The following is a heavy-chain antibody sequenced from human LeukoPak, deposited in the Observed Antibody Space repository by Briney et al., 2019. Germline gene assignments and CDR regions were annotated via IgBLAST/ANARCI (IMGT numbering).Heavy chain of an antibody. J-gene: IGHJ6*03. V-gene: IGHV4-34*01. D-gene: IGHD6-13*01. CDR1: GGSFSGYY. CDR3: ARGGFVLEQQLVKKTYYYYYMDV. CDR2: INHSGST. Sequence: KPSETLSLTCAVYGGSFSGYYWSWIRQPPGKGLEWIGEINHSGSTNYNPSLKSRVTISVDTSKNQFSLKLSSVTAADTAVYYCARGGFVLEQQLVKKTYYYYYMDVWGKGTTVTVSS.